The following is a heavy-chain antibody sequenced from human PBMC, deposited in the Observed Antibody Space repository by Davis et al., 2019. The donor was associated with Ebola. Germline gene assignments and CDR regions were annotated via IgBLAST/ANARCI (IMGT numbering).Heavy chain of an antibody. J-gene: IGHJ6*04. CDR1: GFTFNSFA. Sequence: GESLKISCAASGFTFNSFAMTWVRQAPGKGLEWVSTITGSGGSVYYADSVKGRFTISRDNSKNTLYLQMNSLRAEDTAVYYCARDTYYYYNTMDVWGKGTTVTVSS. V-gene: IGHV3-23*01. CDR2: ITGSGGSV. CDR3: ARDTYYYYNTMDV.